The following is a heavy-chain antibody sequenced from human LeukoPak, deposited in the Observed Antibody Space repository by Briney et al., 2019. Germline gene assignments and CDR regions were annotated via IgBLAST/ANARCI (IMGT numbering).Heavy chain of an antibody. Sequence: SETLSLTSTLSGGSISSSSYYCGWIRQPPGKGLEWIGCIYYSGSTYYNPSLKSRVTISVDTSKNQFSLKLSSVTAADTAVYYCARQNSQWLLLRAPTFFDYWGQGTLVTVSS. V-gene: IGHV4-39*01. CDR1: GGSISSSSYY. CDR3: ARQNSQWLLLRAPTFFDY. CDR2: IYYSGST. D-gene: IGHD3-22*01. J-gene: IGHJ4*02.